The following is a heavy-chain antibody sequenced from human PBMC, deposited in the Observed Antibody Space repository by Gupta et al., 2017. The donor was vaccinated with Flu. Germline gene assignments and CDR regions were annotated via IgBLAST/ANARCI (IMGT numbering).Heavy chain of an antibody. Sequence: EVQLVESGGGLVKPGGSLRLSCAASGFTFSSYSMNWVRQAPGKGLEWVSSISSSSSYIYYADSVKGRFTISRDNAKNSLYLQMNSLRAEDTAVYYCARVPEITMIVKADYYYGMDVWGQGTTVTVSS. D-gene: IGHD3-22*01. CDR3: ARVPEITMIVKADYYYGMDV. V-gene: IGHV3-21*01. CDR1: GFTFSSYS. J-gene: IGHJ6*02. CDR2: ISSSSSYI.